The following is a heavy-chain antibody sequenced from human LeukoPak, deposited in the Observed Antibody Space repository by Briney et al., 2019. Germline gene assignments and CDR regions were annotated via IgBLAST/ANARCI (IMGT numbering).Heavy chain of an antibody. Sequence: PGGSLRLSCATSGFTFRSYAMIWVRQAPERGLQWVSGISGSGTYYADFAKGRFTISRDNSKNTLYLQMKSLRAEDTATYYCARDPNGDYIGAFDMWGQGTMVTV. CDR1: GFTFRSYA. V-gene: IGHV3-23*01. J-gene: IGHJ3*02. CDR2: ISGSGT. D-gene: IGHD4-17*01. CDR3: ARDPNGDYIGAFDM.